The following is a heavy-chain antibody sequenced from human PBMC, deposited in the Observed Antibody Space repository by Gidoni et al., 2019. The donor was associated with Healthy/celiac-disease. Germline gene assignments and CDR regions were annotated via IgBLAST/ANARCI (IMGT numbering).Heavy chain of an antibody. Sequence: EVQLLESGGGLVQPGGSLRLSCAASGFTFSSYAMSWVRQAPGKGLEWVSAISGSGGSTYYADAVKGRFTISRDNSKNTLYLQMNSLRAEDTAVYYCAKGGSKWLTPFDYWGQGTLVTVSS. CDR2: ISGSGGST. V-gene: IGHV3-23*01. CDR3: AKGGSKWLTPFDY. CDR1: GFTFSSYA. D-gene: IGHD3-22*01. J-gene: IGHJ4*02.